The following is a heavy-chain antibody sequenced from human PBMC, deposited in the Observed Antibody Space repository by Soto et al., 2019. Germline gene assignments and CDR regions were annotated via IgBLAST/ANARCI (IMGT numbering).Heavy chain of an antibody. CDR1: GGSVSSGSYY. D-gene: IGHD2-21*02. Sequence: PSETLSLTCTVSGGSVSSGSYYWSWIRQPPGKGLEWIGYTYYSGSTNYNPSLKSRVTISVDTSKNQFSLKLSSVTAADTAVYYRAREPSCGGDCYIPIDSWGQGTLVTVSS. J-gene: IGHJ4*02. CDR2: TYYSGST. CDR3: AREPSCGGDCYIPIDS. V-gene: IGHV4-61*01.